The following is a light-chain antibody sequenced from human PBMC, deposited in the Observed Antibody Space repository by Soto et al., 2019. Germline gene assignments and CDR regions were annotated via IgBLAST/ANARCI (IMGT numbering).Light chain of an antibody. CDR2: AAS. V-gene: IGKV1-9*01. J-gene: IGKJ5*01. Sequence: ILLTQSPSSLSASVGDRVTITCRASQGIDTSLAWYQQKPGKAPKLLIYAASKFQSGVPSRFSGSGSGTHFTLTISSLQPEDFATYYCQQLHGYPITFGQGTRLEI. CDR1: QGIDTS. CDR3: QQLHGYPIT.